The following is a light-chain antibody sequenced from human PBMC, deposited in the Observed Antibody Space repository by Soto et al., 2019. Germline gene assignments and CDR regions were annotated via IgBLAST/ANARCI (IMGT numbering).Light chain of an antibody. Sequence: QSALTQPPSVYGSPGQSVTISCTGTSSDVGSYNRVSWYQQPPGTAPKLMIYEVSNLPSGVPDRFSGSKSGNTASLTISGLQAEDEADYYCSSYTSSSAWVFGGGTQLTVL. CDR3: SSYTSSSAWV. CDR1: SSDVGSYNR. CDR2: EVS. J-gene: IGLJ2*01. V-gene: IGLV2-18*02.